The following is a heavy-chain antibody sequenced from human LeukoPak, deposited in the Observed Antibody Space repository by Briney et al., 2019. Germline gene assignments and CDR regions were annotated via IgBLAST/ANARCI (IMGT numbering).Heavy chain of an antibody. CDR2: IYYSGST. J-gene: IGHJ5*02. D-gene: IGHD5-12*01. CDR1: GGSISSGGYH. CDR3: ASSSGYVFIGWFDP. V-gene: IGHV4-31*03. Sequence: SSETLSLTCTVSGGSISSGGYHWSWIRQHPGKGLEWIGYIYYSGSTYYNPSLKSRVTISVDTSKNQFSLKLSSVTAADTAVYYCASSSGYVFIGWFDPWGQGTLVTVSS.